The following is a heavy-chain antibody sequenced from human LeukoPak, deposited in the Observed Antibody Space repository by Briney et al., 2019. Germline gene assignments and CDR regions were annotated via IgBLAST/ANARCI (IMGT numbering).Heavy chain of an antibody. Sequence: PGGSLRLSCAASGFTFSSYAMSWVRQAPGKGLEWVAVISYDRSNKYYADSVKGRFTISRDDSKNTAYLQMNSLKTEDTAVYYCTRQGGSGWRDYWGQGTLVTVSS. CDR1: GFTFSSYA. CDR2: ISYDRSNK. J-gene: IGHJ4*02. CDR3: TRQGGSGWRDY. V-gene: IGHV3-30*04. D-gene: IGHD6-19*01.